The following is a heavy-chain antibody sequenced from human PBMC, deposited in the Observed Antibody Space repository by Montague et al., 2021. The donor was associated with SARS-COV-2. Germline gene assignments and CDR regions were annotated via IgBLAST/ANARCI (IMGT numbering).Heavy chain of an antibody. D-gene: IGHD6-13*01. CDR2: IYYSGST. CDR1: GGSISSSSYY. CDR3: ARVGRQQLVRLYGMDV. V-gene: IGHV4-39*07. Sequence: SETLSLTCTVSGGSISSSSYYWGWIRQPPGKGLEWIGSIYYSGSTYYNPSLKSRVTISVDTSKNQFSLKLSSVTAADTAVYYRARVGRQQLVRLYGMDVWGQGTTVTVSS. J-gene: IGHJ6*02.